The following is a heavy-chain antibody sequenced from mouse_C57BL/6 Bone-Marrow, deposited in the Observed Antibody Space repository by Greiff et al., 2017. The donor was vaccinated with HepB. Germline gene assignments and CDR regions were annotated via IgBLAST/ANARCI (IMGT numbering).Heavy chain of an antibody. CDR2: IRNKANGYTT. Sequence: EVMLVESGGGLVQPGGSLSLSCAASGFTFTDYYMSWVRQPPGKALEWLGFIRNKANGYTTEYSVSVKGRFTISRDNSQSILYLQMNALRAEDSATYYCARYNGYSYAMDYWGQGTSVTVSS. J-gene: IGHJ4*01. V-gene: IGHV7-3*01. CDR3: ARYNGYSYAMDY. CDR1: GFTFTDYY. D-gene: IGHD2-3*01.